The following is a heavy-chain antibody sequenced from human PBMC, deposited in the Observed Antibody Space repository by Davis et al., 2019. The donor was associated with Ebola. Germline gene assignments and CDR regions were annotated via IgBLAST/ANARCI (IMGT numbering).Heavy chain of an antibody. CDR2: INAGNGNT. CDR1: GYTFTSYA. D-gene: IGHD3-10*01. J-gene: IGHJ6*02. CDR3: ARQWAPLWFGDFYGMDV. V-gene: IGHV1-3*01. Sequence: ASVKVSCKASGYTFTSYAMHWVRQAPGQRLEWMGWINAGNGNTKYSQKFQGRVTITRDTSASTAYMELSSLRSEDTAVYYCARQWAPLWFGDFYGMDVWGQGTTVTVSS.